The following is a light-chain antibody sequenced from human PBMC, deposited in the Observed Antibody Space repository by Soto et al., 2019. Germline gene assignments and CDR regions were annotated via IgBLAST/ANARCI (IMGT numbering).Light chain of an antibody. Sequence: ERMMTQSPATLSLSPGETATLSCRASQTISKDLAWYQQKPGQAPRLLIYDASTRATDIPDRFSGSGSGTEFTLTISSLKSEDFAVYYCQQCHDWPPWTFGQGTKVDIK. CDR2: DAS. CDR3: QQCHDWPPWT. J-gene: IGKJ1*01. V-gene: IGKV3-15*01. CDR1: QTISKD.